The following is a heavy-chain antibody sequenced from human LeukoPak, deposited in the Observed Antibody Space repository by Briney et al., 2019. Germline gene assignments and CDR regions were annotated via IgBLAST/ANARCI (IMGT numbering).Heavy chain of an antibody. CDR3: ARDSHYDFWSGSSPYYFDY. D-gene: IGHD3-3*01. CDR2: ISAYNGNT. V-gene: IGHV1-18*01. CDR1: GYTFTSYG. J-gene: IGHJ4*02. Sequence: ASVKVSCKASGYTFTSYGISWVRPAPGQGLEWMGWISAYNGNTNYAQKLQGRVTMTTDTSTSTAYMELRSLRSDDTAVYYCARDSHYDFWSGSSPYYFDYWGQGTLVTVAS.